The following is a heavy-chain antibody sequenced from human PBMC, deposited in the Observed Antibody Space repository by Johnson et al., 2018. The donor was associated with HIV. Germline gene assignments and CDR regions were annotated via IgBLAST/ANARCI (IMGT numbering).Heavy chain of an antibody. J-gene: IGHJ3*02. CDR3: ARDPCTGASCLPGAFDI. D-gene: IGHD2-15*01. V-gene: IGHV3-53*01. Sequence: VQLVESGGGLIQPGGSLRLSCAASGFSVSSNYMSWVRQAPGKGLEWVSVLYSGGSTYYTDSVKGRFTISRDNSKNTLYLQMNSLRAGDTAVYFCARDPCTGASCLPGAFDIWGQVTLVTVSS. CDR1: GFSVSSNY. CDR2: LYSGGST.